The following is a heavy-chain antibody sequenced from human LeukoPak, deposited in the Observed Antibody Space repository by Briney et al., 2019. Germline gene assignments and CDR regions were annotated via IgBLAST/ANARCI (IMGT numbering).Heavy chain of an antibody. CDR3: ARGIAARPYLFGY. J-gene: IGHJ4*02. D-gene: IGHD6-6*01. CDR1: GGTFSSYA. CDR2: INPSGGST. Sequence: ASVKVSCKASGGTFSSYAISWVRQAPGQGLEWMGIINPSGGSTSYAQKFQGRVTMTRDTSTSTVYMELSSLRSEDTAVYYCARGIAARPYLFGYWGQGTLVTVSS. V-gene: IGHV1-46*01.